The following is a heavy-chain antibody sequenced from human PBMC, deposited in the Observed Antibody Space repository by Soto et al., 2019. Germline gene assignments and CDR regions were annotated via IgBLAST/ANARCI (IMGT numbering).Heavy chain of an antibody. D-gene: IGHD3-22*01. CDR3: ALEVYYYDSSGRRGGMDV. CDR2: IITIFGTA. Sequence: SVKVSCKASGGTFSSYAISWVRQAPGQGVEWMGGIITIFGTANYAQKFQGRVTITADESTSTAYMELSSLRSEDTAVYYCALEVYYYDSSGRRGGMDVWGQGTTVTVSS. CDR1: GGTFSSYA. J-gene: IGHJ6*02. V-gene: IGHV1-69*13.